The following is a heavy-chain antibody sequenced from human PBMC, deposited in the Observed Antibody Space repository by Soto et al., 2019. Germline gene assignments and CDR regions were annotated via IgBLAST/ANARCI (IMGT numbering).Heavy chain of an antibody. V-gene: IGHV4-39*01. CDR1: GGSISSSSYF. J-gene: IGHJ5*02. D-gene: IGHD3-9*01. CDR2: VDFSGNT. CDR3: ARPRDYNALTGHLGKYFDP. Sequence: QLHLQESGPGLVKPSETLSLTCTVSGGSISSSSYFWGWIRQPSGQGLEWIGNVDFSGNTYYNPSLKSRVTMSADTSKNQFSLKLTSVTAADTAVYYCARPRDYNALTGHLGKYFDPWGQGTLVTVSS.